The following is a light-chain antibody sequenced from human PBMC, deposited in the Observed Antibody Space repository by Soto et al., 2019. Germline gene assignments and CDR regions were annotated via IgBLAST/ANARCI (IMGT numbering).Light chain of an antibody. J-gene: IGKJ5*01. Sequence: DIQMTESPASLSVSVGARATTTGRASQSINNYLNWYMQRPGQAPKILCRSASTLQRGVPSRFSGSGSRTEFTLTIADLQPDDFGTYYCQQSLTMPITLGHGTRLEIK. CDR2: SAS. CDR1: QSINNY. V-gene: IGKV1-39*01. CDR3: QQSLTMPIT.